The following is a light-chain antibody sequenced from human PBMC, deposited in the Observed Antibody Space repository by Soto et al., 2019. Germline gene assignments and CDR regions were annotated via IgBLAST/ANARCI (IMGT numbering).Light chain of an antibody. CDR1: QSISSY. J-gene: IGKJ3*01. V-gene: IGKV1-39*01. Sequence: DIQMTQSPSSLSASVGDRVTITCRASQSISSYLNWYQQKPGKAPKLLIYAASSLQSGVPSRFSSNGSGTDFTLTISSLQPEDFATYYCQQSYSTPFTFGPGTKVDIK. CDR3: QQSYSTPFT. CDR2: AAS.